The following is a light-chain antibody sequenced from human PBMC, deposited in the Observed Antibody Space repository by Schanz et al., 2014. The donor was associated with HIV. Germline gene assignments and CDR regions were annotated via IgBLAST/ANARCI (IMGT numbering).Light chain of an antibody. CDR1: QSVSSSY. V-gene: IGKV3D-20*02. CDR2: ATS. Sequence: DIVLTQSPGSLSLSPGGRATLSCRASQSVSSSYLAWYQQKRDQPPRLVIYATSTRAAGIPDRFSGTGSGTDFTLTISSLEPEDFAVYYCQQRSSWPLLTFGGGTKVEVK. J-gene: IGKJ4*01. CDR3: QQRSSWPLLT.